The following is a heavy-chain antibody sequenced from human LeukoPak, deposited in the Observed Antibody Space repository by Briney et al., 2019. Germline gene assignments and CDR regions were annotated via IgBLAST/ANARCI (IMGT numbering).Heavy chain of an antibody. Sequence: PGGSLRLSCAASGFTFSDYGMNWVRQAPGKGLEWVSVISGTAERTYYADSVKGRFTISRDNSKNTLYLQMNSLRVEDTAVYYCAKMYRYDILTGYFPDVFDIWGQGTMVTVSS. CDR2: ISGTAERT. CDR3: AKMYRYDILTGYFPDVFDI. D-gene: IGHD3-9*01. J-gene: IGHJ3*02. CDR1: GFTFSDYG. V-gene: IGHV3-23*01.